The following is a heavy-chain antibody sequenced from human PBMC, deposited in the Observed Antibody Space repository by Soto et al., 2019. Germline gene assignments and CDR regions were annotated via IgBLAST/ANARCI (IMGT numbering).Heavy chain of an antibody. V-gene: IGHV3-20*04. CDR2: INWNGDNI. CDR1: GFTFDGGV. J-gene: IGHJ5*02. CDR3: ARRVATTSNKWFDP. Sequence: GGSLRLSWAASGFTFDGGVMSWVRQAPGKGLEWVSGINWNGDNIGYVDSVKGRFIISRDNAKNSLYLQMNSLRAEDTALYYCARRVATTSNKWFDPWGQGTLVAVRS. D-gene: IGHD5-12*01.